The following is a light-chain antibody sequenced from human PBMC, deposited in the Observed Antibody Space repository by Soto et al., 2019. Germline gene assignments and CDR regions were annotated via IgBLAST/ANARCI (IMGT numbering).Light chain of an antibody. CDR3: CSYAGSYTWV. CDR1: NSDVGGYNY. V-gene: IGLV2-11*01. CDR2: DVS. J-gene: IGLJ3*02. Sequence: QSALTQPRSVSGSPGQSVTISCTGTNSDVGGYNYVSWYQQHPGKAPKLMIYDVSSRPSGVPDRFSGSKSGNTASLTISGLQAEDEADYYCCSYAGSYTWVFGGGTQLTVL.